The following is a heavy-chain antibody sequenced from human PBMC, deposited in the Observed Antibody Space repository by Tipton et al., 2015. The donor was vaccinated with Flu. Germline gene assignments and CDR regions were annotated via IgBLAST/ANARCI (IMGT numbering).Heavy chain of an antibody. Sequence: TLSPTCTVSGASITNYYWTWIRQPPGKPLEWIGYTSYSGNTNFNPSLRSRVSMSVDASKSQFSLKMTSLSAADTATYFCARNKGTGYEDFWGQGTLVTVSS. J-gene: IGHJ4*02. V-gene: IGHV4-59*07. CDR1: GASITNYY. D-gene: IGHD1-1*01. CDR2: TSYSGNT. CDR3: ARNKGTGYEDF.